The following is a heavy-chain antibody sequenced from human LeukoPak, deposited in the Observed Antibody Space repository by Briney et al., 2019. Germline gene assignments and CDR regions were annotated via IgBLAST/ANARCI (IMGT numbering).Heavy chain of an antibody. CDR1: GGSFSGYY. Sequence: SETLSLTCAVYGGSFSGYYWSWIRQPPGKGLEWIGEINHSGSTNYNPSLKSRVTISVDTSKNQFSLELSSVTAADTAVYFCARGNYYDSSAYYPQWGQGTLVTVYS. CDR3: ARGNYYDSSAYYPQ. J-gene: IGHJ4*02. D-gene: IGHD3-22*01. V-gene: IGHV4-34*01. CDR2: INHSGST.